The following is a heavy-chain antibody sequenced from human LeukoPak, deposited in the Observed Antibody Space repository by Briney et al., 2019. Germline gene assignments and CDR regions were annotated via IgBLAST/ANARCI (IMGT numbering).Heavy chain of an antibody. CDR1: GFSFSSYA. J-gene: IGHJ4*02. Sequence: GGSLRLSCAASGFSFSSYAMSWVRQAPGKGLEWVSGISGSGGSTYHADSVKGRFTISRDNSNNTLYLQRNSLRAEDTSVYYCAKDLEYSSGWYGDYTKTFDYWGQGTLVTVSS. D-gene: IGHD6-19*01. CDR2: ISGSGGST. V-gene: IGHV3-23*01. CDR3: AKDLEYSSGWYGDYTKTFDY.